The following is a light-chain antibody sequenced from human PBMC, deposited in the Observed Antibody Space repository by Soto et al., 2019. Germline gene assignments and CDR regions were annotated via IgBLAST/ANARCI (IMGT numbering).Light chain of an antibody. CDR2: EVS. Sequence: QSALTQPASVSGSPGQSITISCTGTSSDVGSYNLVSWYQQHPGKAPKLMIYEVSKRPSGVSNRFSGSKSGNTASLTISGLQAEDEADYYCRSYAGSSIVVFGGGTKLTVL. V-gene: IGLV2-23*02. J-gene: IGLJ2*01. CDR3: RSYAGSSIVV. CDR1: SSDVGSYNL.